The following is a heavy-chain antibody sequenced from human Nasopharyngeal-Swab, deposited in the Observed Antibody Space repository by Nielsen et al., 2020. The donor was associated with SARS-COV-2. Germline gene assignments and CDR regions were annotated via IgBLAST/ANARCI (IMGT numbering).Heavy chain of an antibody. D-gene: IGHD3-3*01. CDR3: ARGRGNYDFWSGYYSYEDYYYYMDV. Sequence: SETLSLTCTVSGGSISSYYWSWIRPPPGKGLEWIGYIYYSGSTNYNPSLKSRVTISVDTSKNQFSLKLSSVTAADTAVYYCARGRGNYDFWSGYYSYEDYYYYMDVWGKGTTVTVSS. V-gene: IGHV4-59*01. J-gene: IGHJ6*03. CDR1: GGSISSYY. CDR2: IYYSGST.